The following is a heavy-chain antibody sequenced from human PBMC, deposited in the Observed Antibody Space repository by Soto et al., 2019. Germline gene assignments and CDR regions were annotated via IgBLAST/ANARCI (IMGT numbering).Heavy chain of an antibody. D-gene: IGHD3-10*01. J-gene: IGHJ6*02. CDR3: ARHGVGYYGSGSYYNPGYYGMDV. CDR1: GYSFTSYW. Sequence: HGESLKISCKGSGYSFTSYWISWVRQMPGKGLEWMGRIDPSDSYTNYSPSFQGHVTISADKSISTAYLQWSSLKASDTAMYYCARHGVGYYGSGSYYNPGYYGMDVWGQGTTVTVSS. V-gene: IGHV5-10-1*01. CDR2: IDPSDSYT.